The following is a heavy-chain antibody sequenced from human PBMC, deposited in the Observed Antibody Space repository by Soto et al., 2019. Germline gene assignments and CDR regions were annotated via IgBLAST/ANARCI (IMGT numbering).Heavy chain of an antibody. Sequence: SETLSLTCTVSGGSISSSNYYWGWIRQPPGKGLEWIGSIYYIGSTYSNPSLKSRVTISVDTSKNQFSLKLRSVTAADTAVYYCARDRFYYDSNGYYKDHYFDSWGQGTLVTV. J-gene: IGHJ4*02. D-gene: IGHD3-22*01. CDR2: IYYIGST. V-gene: IGHV4-39*07. CDR3: ARDRFYYDSNGYYKDHYFDS. CDR1: GGSISSSNYY.